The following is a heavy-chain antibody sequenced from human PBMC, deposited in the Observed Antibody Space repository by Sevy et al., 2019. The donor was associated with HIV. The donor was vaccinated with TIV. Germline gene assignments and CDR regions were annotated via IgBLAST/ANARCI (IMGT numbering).Heavy chain of an antibody. CDR1: GFSFSTYW. Sequence: GGSLRHSCAASGFSFSTYWMTWVRQAPGKGLEWVATMNQDGTERDYVDSVKGRFTISRDNTKTSLFLQMNSLSAEDTGVYYCVREGLGGFSYSLDCWGQGTLVTVSS. V-gene: IGHV3-7*01. CDR2: MNQDGTER. D-gene: IGHD3-16*01. J-gene: IGHJ4*02. CDR3: VREGLGGFSYSLDC.